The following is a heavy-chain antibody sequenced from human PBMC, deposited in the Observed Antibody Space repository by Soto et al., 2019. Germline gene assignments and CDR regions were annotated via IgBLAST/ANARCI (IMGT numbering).Heavy chain of an antibody. CDR2: TYYRSKWYN. CDR1: GDRVSSNSAA. D-gene: IGHD3-22*01. V-gene: IGHV6-1*01. CDR3: ARVPYYYDSSGYYYYYYGMDV. Sequence: SQTLSLTCAISGDRVSSNSAAWNWIRQSPSRGLEWLGRTYYRSKWYNDYAVSVKSRITINPDTSKNQFSLQLNSVTPEDTAVYYCARVPYYYDSSGYYYYYYGMDVWGQGTTVTVSS. J-gene: IGHJ6*02.